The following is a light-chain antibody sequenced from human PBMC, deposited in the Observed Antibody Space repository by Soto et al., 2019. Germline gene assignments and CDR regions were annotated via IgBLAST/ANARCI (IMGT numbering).Light chain of an antibody. CDR1: QSISSW. CDR2: DAS. V-gene: IGKV1-5*01. CDR3: QQYNSYPWT. Sequence: DIRVTQSPSSLSASVGDRVTITCRASQSISSWLAWYQQKSGKAPKLLIYDASSLESGAPSRFSGSGSGTEFTLTISSLQPDDFATYYCQQYNSYPWTFGQGTKVDI. J-gene: IGKJ1*01.